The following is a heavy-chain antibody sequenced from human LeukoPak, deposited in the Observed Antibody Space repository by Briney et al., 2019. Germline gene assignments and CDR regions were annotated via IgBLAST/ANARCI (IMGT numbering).Heavy chain of an antibody. V-gene: IGHV3-9*01. CDR2: ISWNSGNI. CDR3: ARSIGYGAS. D-gene: IGHD5-18*01. Sequence: PGRSLRLSCAASGFTFDDYAMHWVRQAPGKGLEWVSVISWNSGNIGYADSVKGRFTISRDNAKNTVYLQMNSLRAEDTAVYYCARSIGYGASWGQGTLVTVSS. CDR1: GFTFDDYA. J-gene: IGHJ5*02.